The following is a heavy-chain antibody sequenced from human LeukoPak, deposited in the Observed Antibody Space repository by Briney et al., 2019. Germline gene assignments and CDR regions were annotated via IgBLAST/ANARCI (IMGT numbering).Heavy chain of an antibody. CDR3: ARDRGAAAGN. CDR2: IYRGGST. D-gene: IGHD6-13*01. V-gene: IGHV3-53*01. Sequence: GGSLRLSCAASGFNVSNNYMSWVRQAPGKGLEWVSVIYRGGSTYYVDSVKGRFTMSRDNSKNRVYLQMDSLRAEDTAVYYCARDRGAAAGNWGQGTLVTVSS. J-gene: IGHJ4*02. CDR1: GFNVSNNY.